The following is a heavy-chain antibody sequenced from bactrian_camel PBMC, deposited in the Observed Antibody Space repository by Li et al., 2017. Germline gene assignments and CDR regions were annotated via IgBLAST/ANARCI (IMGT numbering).Heavy chain of an antibody. Sequence: VQLVESGGGSAQPGGPLTLSCAVSGFRVTDYAFNWVRQAPGKGLEWVSSITMTGRVTKYADSVSGRFTTSRDNAKNTLYLQMNSLKPEDTAMYYCAADRFHCRGIPSSTAFGYWGQGTQVTVS. V-gene: IGHV3S42*01. D-gene: IGHD3*01. J-gene: IGHJ6*01. CDR3: AADRFHCRGIPSSTAFGY. CDR1: GFRVTDYA. CDR2: ITMTGRVT.